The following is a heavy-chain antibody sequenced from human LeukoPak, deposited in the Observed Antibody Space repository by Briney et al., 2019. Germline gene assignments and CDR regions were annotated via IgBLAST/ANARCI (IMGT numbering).Heavy chain of an antibody. CDR2: INEDGRIT. J-gene: IGHJ5*01. CDR3: ARDRSADGARFDP. CDR1: GFTFSSFW. V-gene: IGHV3-74*01. Sequence: GGSLRLSCAASGFTFSSFWMHWVRQAPGKGLVWVSRINEDGRITHYGDSVKGRFTTSRDNAKNTLYLQMNSLRAEDTAVYYCARDRSADGARFDPWGQGTLVTVSA.